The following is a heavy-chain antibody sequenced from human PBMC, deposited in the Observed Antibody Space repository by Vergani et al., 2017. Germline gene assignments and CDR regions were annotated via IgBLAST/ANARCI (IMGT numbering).Heavy chain of an antibody. D-gene: IGHD3-3*01. CDR1: GFTFSSYG. J-gene: IGHJ3*02. Sequence: QVQLLESGGGVVQPGRSLRLSCAASGFTFSSYGMHWVRQAPGKGLEWVAVISYDGSNKYYADSVKGRFTISRDNSKNTLYLQMNSLRAEDTAVYYCAKDRDYDFWSGYYPDAFDIWGQGTMVTVSS. V-gene: IGHV3-30*18. CDR2: ISYDGSNK. CDR3: AKDRDYDFWSGYYPDAFDI.